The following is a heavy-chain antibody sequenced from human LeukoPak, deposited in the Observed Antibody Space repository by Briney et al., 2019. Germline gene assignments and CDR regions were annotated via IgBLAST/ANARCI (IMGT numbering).Heavy chain of an antibody. CDR2: IIPIFGTA. Sequence: SVKVSCKASGGTFSSYAISWVRQAPGQGLEWMGGIIPIFGTANYAQKFQGRVTITADESTSTAYMELSSLRSEDTAVYYCAREGGCGGYCHLFDFVGPGTPGPVSP. D-gene: IGHD2-21*02. J-gene: IGHJ4*02. CDR3: AREGGCGGYCHLFDF. CDR1: GGTFSSYA. V-gene: IGHV1-69*13.